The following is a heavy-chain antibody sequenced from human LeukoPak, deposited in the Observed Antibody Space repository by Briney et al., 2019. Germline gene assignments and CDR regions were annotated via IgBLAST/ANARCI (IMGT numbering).Heavy chain of an antibody. D-gene: IGHD6-19*01. V-gene: IGHV4-59*08. CDR2: IYNGGST. CDR3: ARGPGGGWQTAFDY. Sequence: SETLSLTCTVSGGSISSYYWSWIRQPPGKGLEWIGYIYNGGSTNYNPSLKSRVTISVDTSKNQFSLNLTSVTAADTAVYYCARGPGGGWQTAFDYWGQGTLVTVSS. CDR1: GGSISSYY. J-gene: IGHJ4*02.